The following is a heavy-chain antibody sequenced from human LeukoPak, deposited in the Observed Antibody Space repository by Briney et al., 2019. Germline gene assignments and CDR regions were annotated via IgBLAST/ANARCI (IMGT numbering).Heavy chain of an antibody. D-gene: IGHD3-22*01. CDR3: AKGNYYDSSGYP. CDR1: GFTFSSYG. Sequence: PGGSLRLSCAASGFTFSSYGMHWVRQAPGKGLEWVAVISYDGSNKHYADSVKGRFTISRDNSKNTLYLQMNSLRAEDTAVYYCAKGNYYDSSGYPWGQGTLVTVSS. V-gene: IGHV3-30*18. J-gene: IGHJ5*02. CDR2: ISYDGSNK.